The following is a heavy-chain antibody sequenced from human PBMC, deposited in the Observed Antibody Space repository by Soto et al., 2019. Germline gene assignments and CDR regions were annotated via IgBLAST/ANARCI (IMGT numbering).Heavy chain of an antibody. V-gene: IGHV3-15*01. CDR2: IKSKPAGGTT. Sequence: EVQLVESGGGLVQPGGSLRLSCAASGFTFSRYWMSWVRQAPGKGLEWVGRIKSKPAGGTTDYAAPVNGRFTISRDDSKNTLHLQMNSLKTDDTALYYCATAGILGSTGGLFDNWGQGTLVTVSS. D-gene: IGHD2-8*02. CDR1: GFTFSRYW. J-gene: IGHJ4*02. CDR3: ATAGILGSTGGLFDN.